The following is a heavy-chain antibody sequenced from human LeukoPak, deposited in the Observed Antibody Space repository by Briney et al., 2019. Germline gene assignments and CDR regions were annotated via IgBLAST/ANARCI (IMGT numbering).Heavy chain of an antibody. CDR1: RYTFTSYY. Sequence: ASVKVSCKASRYTFTSYYMHWVRQAPGQGLEWMGIINPSGGSTSYAQKFQGRVTMTRDTSTSTAYMELRSLRSDDTAVYYCARDLAGTSYYYYGMDVWGQGTTVTVSS. D-gene: IGHD2-2*01. V-gene: IGHV1-46*01. CDR3: ARDLAGTSYYYYGMDV. CDR2: INPSGGST. J-gene: IGHJ6*02.